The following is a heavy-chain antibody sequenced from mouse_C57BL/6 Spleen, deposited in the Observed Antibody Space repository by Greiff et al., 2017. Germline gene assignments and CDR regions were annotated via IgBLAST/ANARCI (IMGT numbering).Heavy chain of an antibody. D-gene: IGHD1-1*01. V-gene: IGHV14-3*01. Sequence: VQLQQSVAELVRPGDSVKLSCTASGFNIKNTYMHWVKQRPEQGLEWIGRIDPANGNTKYAPKFQGKATITADTSSNTADLQLSSLTSADTAIYYCARGGYGSSYRYFDVWGTGTTVTVSS. CDR2: IDPANGNT. CDR3: ARGGYGSSYRYFDV. J-gene: IGHJ1*03. CDR1: GFNIKNTY.